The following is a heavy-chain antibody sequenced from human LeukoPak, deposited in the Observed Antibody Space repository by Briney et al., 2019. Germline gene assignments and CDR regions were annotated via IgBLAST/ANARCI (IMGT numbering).Heavy chain of an antibody. J-gene: IGHJ4*02. CDR2: ISYDGSNK. CDR1: GFTFSSYA. V-gene: IGHV3-30-3*01. CDR3: ARDGGSAFDY. D-gene: IGHD3-16*01. Sequence: PGRSLRLSCAASGFTFSSYAMHWVRQAPGKGLEWVAVISYDGSNKYYADSVKGRFTISRDNSKNTLYLQMNSLRAEDTAVYYCARDGGSAFDYWGQGTLVTVSS.